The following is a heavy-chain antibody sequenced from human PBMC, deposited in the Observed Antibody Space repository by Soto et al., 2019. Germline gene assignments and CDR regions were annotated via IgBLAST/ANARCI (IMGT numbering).Heavy chain of an antibody. V-gene: IGHV1-18*01. J-gene: IGHJ4*02. CDR1: GYTFTSYG. CDR3: ARDPRYSGYDYGQWLVPNDY. Sequence: ASVKVSCKASGYTFTSYGISWVRQAPGQGLEWMGWISAYNGNTNYAQKLQGRVTMTTDTSTSTAYMELRSLRSDDTAVYYCARDPRYSGYDYGQWLVPNDYWGQGTLVTVSS. D-gene: IGHD5-12*01. CDR2: ISAYNGNT.